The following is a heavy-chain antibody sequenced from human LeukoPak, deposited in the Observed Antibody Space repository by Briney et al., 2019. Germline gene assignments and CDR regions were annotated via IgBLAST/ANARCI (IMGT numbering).Heavy chain of an antibody. CDR2: ISSSSSTI. CDR3: AKGKD. J-gene: IGHJ4*02. V-gene: IGHV3-48*01. Sequence: PGGSLRLSCAASGFTFSSYSMNWVRQAPGKGLEWVSYISSSSSTIYYADSVKGRFTISRDNSKNTLYLQMNSLRADDTAVYYCAKGKDWGQGTLVTVSS. CDR1: GFTFSSYS.